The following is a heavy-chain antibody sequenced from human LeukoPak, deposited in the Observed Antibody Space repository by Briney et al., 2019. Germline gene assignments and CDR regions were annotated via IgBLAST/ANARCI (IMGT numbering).Heavy chain of an antibody. CDR2: TRNKANRNTT. J-gene: IGHJ4*02. CDR1: GVTFSDHY. CDR3: ARATTPDSSGYYNY. V-gene: IGHV3-72*01. Sequence: PGGSLRLSCAASGVTFSDHYMDWVRQAPGKGLEWVGRTRNKANRNTTEYAASVKGRFTISRDNSKNSLYLQMNSLKTEDTAVYYCARATTPDSSGYYNYWGQGTLVTVSS. D-gene: IGHD3-22*01.